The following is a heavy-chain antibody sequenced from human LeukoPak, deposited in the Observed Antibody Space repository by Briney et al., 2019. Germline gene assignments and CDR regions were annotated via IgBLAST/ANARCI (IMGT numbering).Heavy chain of an antibody. D-gene: IGHD4-17*01. CDR3: ARGTVPYYYYYGMDV. V-gene: IGHV4-59*01. CDR1: GGSISSYY. CDR2: IYYSGST. Sequence: SETLSLTCTVSGGSISSYYWSWIRQPPGKGLEWIGYIYYSGSTNYNPSLKSRVTISVDTSKNQFSLKLSSVTAADTAVYYCARGTVPYYYYYGMDVWGQGTTVTVSS. J-gene: IGHJ6*02.